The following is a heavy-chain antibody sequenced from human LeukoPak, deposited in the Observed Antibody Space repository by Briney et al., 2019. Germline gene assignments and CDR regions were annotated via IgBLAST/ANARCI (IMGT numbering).Heavy chain of an antibody. D-gene: IGHD2-2*01. CDR1: GFTFSSYT. CDR3: AKVVPAEDAFDI. CDR2: TRNKANSYTT. J-gene: IGHJ3*02. Sequence: GGSLRLSCAASGFTFSSYTMSWVRQAPGKGLEWVGRTRNKANSYTTEYAASVKGRFTISRDDSKNSLYLQMNSLKTEDTAVYYCAKVVPAEDAFDIWGQGTMVTVSS. V-gene: IGHV3-72*01.